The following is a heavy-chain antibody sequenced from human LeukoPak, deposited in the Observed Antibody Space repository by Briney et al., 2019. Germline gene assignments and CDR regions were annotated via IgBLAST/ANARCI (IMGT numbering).Heavy chain of an antibody. CDR1: GLTFSSYW. D-gene: IGHD2-15*01. Sequence: GGPVRLSCGACGLTFSSYWMRGLRQAPGEGVEWVANKKQDGSEKYYVDSVTGTFTISSDNAKNSLCLQMNSLRAEDKAAYYCARDPLGVADRDNWGEGDLGTVSS. V-gene: IGHV3-7*01. CDR3: ARDPLGVADRDN. CDR2: KKQDGSEK. J-gene: IGHJ4*02.